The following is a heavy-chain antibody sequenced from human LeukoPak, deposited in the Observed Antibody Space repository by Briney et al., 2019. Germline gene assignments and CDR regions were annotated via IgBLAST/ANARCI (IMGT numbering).Heavy chain of an antibody. CDR2: ISSSGGTI. J-gene: IGHJ4*02. CDR1: GFTFSDYY. CDR3: ARSADTIVVVIRFDY. V-gene: IGHV3-11*01. Sequence: EGSLRLSCAASGFTFSDYYMSWIRQAPGKGLEWVSYISSSGGTIYYADSVKGRFTISRDNAKNSLYLQMNSLRAEDTAVYYCARSADTIVVVIRFDYWGQGTLVTVSS. D-gene: IGHD3-22*01.